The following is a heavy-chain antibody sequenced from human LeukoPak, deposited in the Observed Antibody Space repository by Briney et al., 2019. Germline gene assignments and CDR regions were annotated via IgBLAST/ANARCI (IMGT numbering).Heavy chain of an antibody. D-gene: IGHD1-26*01. Sequence: QPGGSLRLSCAASGFTFSSYSMNWVRQAPGKGLEWVSYISSSSSTIYYADSVKGRFTISGDNAKNSLYLQMNSLRAEDTAVYYCARDSELRDPWGQGTLVTVSS. J-gene: IGHJ5*02. CDR3: ARDSELRDP. CDR1: GFTFSSYS. V-gene: IGHV3-48*01. CDR2: ISSSSSTI.